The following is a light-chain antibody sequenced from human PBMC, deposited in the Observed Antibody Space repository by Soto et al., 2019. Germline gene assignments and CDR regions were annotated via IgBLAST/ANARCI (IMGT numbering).Light chain of an antibody. Sequence: VMTQSPVTPSVSPGETATLSCRASQTISRNLAWYQQKPGQAPSLLIYGAFTRATGIPARFSGTGSGTEFTLTISSLQSEDFALYYCQQYNDWPLTFGQGTKVDIK. J-gene: IGKJ1*01. CDR2: GAF. V-gene: IGKV3-15*01. CDR3: QQYNDWPLT. CDR1: QTISRN.